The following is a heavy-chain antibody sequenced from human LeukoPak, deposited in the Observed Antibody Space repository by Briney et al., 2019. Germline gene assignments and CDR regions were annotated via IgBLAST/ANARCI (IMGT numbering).Heavy chain of an antibody. D-gene: IGHD6-13*01. CDR3: AREMERSSSSGGTIDY. Sequence: SETLSLTCTVSGDSISSSNYYWSWIRQPAGTGLEWIGRIYTSGSTNYNPSLKSRVTMSVDTSKNQFSLKLSSVTAADTAVYYCAREMERSSSSGGTIDYWGQGTLVTVSS. CDR2: IYTSGST. CDR1: GDSISSSNYY. V-gene: IGHV4-61*02. J-gene: IGHJ4*02.